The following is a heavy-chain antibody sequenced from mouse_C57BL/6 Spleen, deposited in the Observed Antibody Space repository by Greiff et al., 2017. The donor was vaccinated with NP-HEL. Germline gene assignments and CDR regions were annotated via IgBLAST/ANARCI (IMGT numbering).Heavy chain of an antibody. J-gene: IGHJ2*01. CDR3: ARGDYSIGFDY. CDR2: IYPGDGDT. CDR1: GYAFSSSW. D-gene: IGHD2-5*01. Sequence: QVQLQQSGPELVKPGASVKISCKASGYAFSSSWMNWVKQRPGKGLVWIGRIYPGDGDTNYNGKFKGKATLTADKSSSTAYMQLSSLTSEDSAVYFCARGDYSIGFDYWGQGTTLTVSS. V-gene: IGHV1-82*01.